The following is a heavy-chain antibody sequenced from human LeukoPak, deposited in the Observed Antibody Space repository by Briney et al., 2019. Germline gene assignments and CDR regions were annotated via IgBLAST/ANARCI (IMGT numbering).Heavy chain of an antibody. CDR1: GFTFSSYW. V-gene: IGHV3-74*01. J-gene: IGHJ4*02. D-gene: IGHD3-22*01. CDR3: ARGEESSGYYSLGDLFDY. Sequence: GGSLRLSCAASGFTFSSYWMHWVRHAPGKGLVWVSRINSDGSSTSYADSVKGRFTISRDNAKNTLYLQMNSLRAEDTAVYYCARGEESSGYYSLGDLFDYWGQGTLVTVSS. CDR2: INSDGSST.